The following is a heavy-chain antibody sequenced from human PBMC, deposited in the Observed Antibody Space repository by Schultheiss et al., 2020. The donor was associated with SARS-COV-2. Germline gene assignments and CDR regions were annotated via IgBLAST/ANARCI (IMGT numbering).Heavy chain of an antibody. CDR1: GFTFSDYY. D-gene: IGHD4-17*01. V-gene: IGHV3-11*05. CDR3: AKEPDYGDYFDY. CDR2: IGTTDTYT. Sequence: GGSLRLSCAASGFTFSDYYMTWLRQAPGKGLEWVSSIGTTDTYTNYVDSVKGRFTISRDNVKSSLYLQMNSLRAEDTAVYYCAKEPDYGDYFDYWGQGTLVTVSS. J-gene: IGHJ4*02.